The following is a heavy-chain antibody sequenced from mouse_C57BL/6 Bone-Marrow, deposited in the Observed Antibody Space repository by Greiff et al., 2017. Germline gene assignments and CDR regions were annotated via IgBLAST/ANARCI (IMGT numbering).Heavy chain of an antibody. CDR3: TRDYGLCVAY. V-gene: IGHV1-15*01. D-gene: IGHD1-1*02. CDR1: GYTFTDYE. J-gene: IGHJ3*01. CDR2: IDPETGGT. Sequence: QVQLQQSGAELVRPGASVTLSCKASGYTFTDYEMHWVKQTPVHGLEWIGAIDPETGGTAYNQKFKGKAILTADKFSSTAYMELRSLTSEDSAVYYATRDYGLCVAYWGQGTLVTVSA.